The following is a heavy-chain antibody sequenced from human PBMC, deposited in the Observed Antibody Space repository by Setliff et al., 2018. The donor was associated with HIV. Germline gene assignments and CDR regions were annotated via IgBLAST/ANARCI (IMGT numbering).Heavy chain of an antibody. CDR2: IYNSEST. CDR3: ARGARLLAGYSDRWDYYYMAV. V-gene: IGHV4-59*12. Sequence: SETLSLTCTVSGDSIGTYYWSWIRQPPGKGLEWIGHIYNSESTKYNPSLKSRVTISVDTSTNQFSLKVNSVTAADTAVYYCARGARLLAGYSDRWDYYYMAVWGKGTTVTVSS. J-gene: IGHJ6*03. D-gene: IGHD6-13*01. CDR1: GDSIGTYY.